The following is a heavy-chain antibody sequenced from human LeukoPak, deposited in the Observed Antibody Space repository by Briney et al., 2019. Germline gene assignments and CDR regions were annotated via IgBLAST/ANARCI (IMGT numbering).Heavy chain of an antibody. D-gene: IGHD6-13*01. J-gene: IGHJ6*03. V-gene: IGHV1-8*01. CDR1: GYTFTSYD. Sequence: ASVKVSCKASGYTFTSYDINWVRQATGQGLEWTGWMNPNSGNTGYAQKFQGRVTMTRNTSISTAYMELSSLRSEDTAVYYCARSDGSCWYGDYYYYYMDVWGKGTTVTVS. CDR3: ARSDGSCWYGDYYYYYMDV. CDR2: MNPNSGNT.